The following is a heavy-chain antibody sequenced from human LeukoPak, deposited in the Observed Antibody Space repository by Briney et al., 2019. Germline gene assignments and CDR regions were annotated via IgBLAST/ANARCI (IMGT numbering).Heavy chain of an antibody. V-gene: IGHV3-15*01. CDR3: TTNVCYFDWFEDY. CDR2: IKSKTDGGTT. Sequence: GGSLRLSCAASGFTFSNAWMSWVRQAPGKGLEWVGRIKSKTDGGTTDYAAPVKGRFTISRDDSKNTLYLQMNSLKTEDTAVYYCTTNVCYFDWFEDYWGQGTLVTVPS. J-gene: IGHJ4*02. CDR1: GFTFSNAW. D-gene: IGHD3-9*01.